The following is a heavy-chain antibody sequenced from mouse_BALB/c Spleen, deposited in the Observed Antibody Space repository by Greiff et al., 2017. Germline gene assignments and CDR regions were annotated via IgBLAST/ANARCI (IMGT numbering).Heavy chain of an antibody. D-gene: IGHD3-2*01. CDR2: ISSGGGST. V-gene: IGHV5-12-1*01. J-gene: IGHJ2*01. Sequence: EVNVVESGGGLVKPGGSLKLSCAASGFAFSSYDMSWVRQTPEKRLEWVAYISSGGGSTYYPDTVKGRFTISRDNAKNTLYLQMSSLKSEDTAMYYCARGDSSADYWGQGTTLTVSS. CDR1: GFAFSSYD. CDR3: ARGDSSADY.